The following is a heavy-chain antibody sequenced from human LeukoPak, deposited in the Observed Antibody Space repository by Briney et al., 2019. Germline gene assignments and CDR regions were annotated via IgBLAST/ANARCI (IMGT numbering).Heavy chain of an antibody. CDR1: LDSTTSNF. CDR2: IHRSGSP. J-gene: IGHJ4*02. CDR3: AREILGGFNPGAY. V-gene: IGHV4-4*02. Sequence: PSETLSLTCTVSLDSTTSNFWSWVRRPPGKGLEWIGEIHRSGSPNYNPSLQSRVTISIDRSRNQIVLELSSVTAADTAVYYCAREILGGFNPGAYWGQGTLVTVSS. D-gene: IGHD1-14*01.